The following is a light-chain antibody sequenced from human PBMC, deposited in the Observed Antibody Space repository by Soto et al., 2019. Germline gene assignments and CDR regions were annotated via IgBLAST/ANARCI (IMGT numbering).Light chain of an antibody. J-gene: IGLJ1*01. Sequence: QSALTQPRSVSGSPGQSVTIFCTGTNSDVGDYDYVSWYQHHAGKAPKLLVYDVTKRPSGVPDRFSGSKSGNTASLTISGLQADDEADYYCCSYADKHTYVFGTGTKVTVL. CDR3: CSYADKHTYV. CDR1: NSDVGDYDY. V-gene: IGLV2-11*01. CDR2: DVT.